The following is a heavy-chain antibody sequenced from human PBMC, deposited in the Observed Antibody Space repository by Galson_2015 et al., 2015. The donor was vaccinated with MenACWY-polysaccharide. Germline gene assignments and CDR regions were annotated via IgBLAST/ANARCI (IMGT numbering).Heavy chain of an antibody. CDR2: IKEDGSEK. CDR3: AKASLWGAAAVGSFDH. D-gene: IGHD6-13*01. Sequence: SLRLSCAASGFTFSTYWMNWVRQAPGKGLEWVANIKEDGSEKYYVDSVKGRFTISRDNAKNSLYLQMNSLRADDTAKYYCAKASLWGAAAVGSFDHWGQGTLVTVSS. J-gene: IGHJ4*02. V-gene: IGHV3-7*03. CDR1: GFTFSTYW.